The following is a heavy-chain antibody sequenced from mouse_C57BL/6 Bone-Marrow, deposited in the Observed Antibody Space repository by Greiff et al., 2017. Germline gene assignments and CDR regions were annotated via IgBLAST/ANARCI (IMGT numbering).Heavy chain of an antibody. CDR1: GYTFTDYE. J-gene: IGHJ3*01. V-gene: IGHV1-15*01. CDR3: TKGFAY. CDR2: IDPETGGT. Sequence: LQQSGAELVRPGASVTLSCKASGYTFTDYEMHWVKQTPVHGLEWIGAIDPETGGTAYNQKFKGKAILTADKSASTAYMELRSLTSEDSAVYYCTKGFAYWGQGTLVTVSA.